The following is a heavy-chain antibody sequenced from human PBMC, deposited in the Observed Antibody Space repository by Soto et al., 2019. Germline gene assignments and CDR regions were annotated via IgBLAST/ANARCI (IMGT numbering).Heavy chain of an antibody. CDR3: AREHYGNSDWFDP. J-gene: IGHJ5*02. V-gene: IGHV1-18*01. CDR2: ISAYNGNT. Sequence: ASVKVSCKASGGTFSSYAISWVRQAPGQGLEWMGWISAYNGNTNYAQKLQGRVTMTRNTSISTAYMELSSLRSEDTAVYYCAREHYGNSDWFDPWAQGTLVNVSS. CDR1: GGTFSSYA. D-gene: IGHD3-10*01.